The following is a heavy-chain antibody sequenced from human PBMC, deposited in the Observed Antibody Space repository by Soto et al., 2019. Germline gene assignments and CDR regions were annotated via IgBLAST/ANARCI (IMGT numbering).Heavy chain of an antibody. CDR3: ERSRRNYGDYYDI. J-gene: IGHJ4*02. Sequence: GGSLRLSCEASGFTFSTYAMTWVRQAPGKGLEWVSSVRDSGANTYYAESVKGRFTVSRDNSKSTVYLQMSSLRGNDTALYFCERSRRNYGDYYDIWGQGTVVTVSS. CDR1: GFTFSTYA. CDR2: VRDSGANT. V-gene: IGHV3-23*01. D-gene: IGHD4-17*01.